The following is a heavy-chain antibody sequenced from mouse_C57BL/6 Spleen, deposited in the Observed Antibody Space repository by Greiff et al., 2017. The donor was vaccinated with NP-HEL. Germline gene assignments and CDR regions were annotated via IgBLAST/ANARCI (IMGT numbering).Heavy chain of an antibody. CDR3: VRGGVDYDPSDWYFDV. CDR1: GFTFNTYA. CDR2: IRSKSSNYAT. V-gene: IGHV10-3*01. Sequence: EVHLVESGGGLVQPKGSLKLSCAASGFTFNTYAMHWVRQAPGKGLEWVARIRSKSSNYATYYADSVKDRFTISRDDSQSMLDLQMNNLKTENTAMYSCVRGGVDYDPSDWYFDVWGTGTTVTVSS. J-gene: IGHJ1*03. D-gene: IGHD2-4*01.